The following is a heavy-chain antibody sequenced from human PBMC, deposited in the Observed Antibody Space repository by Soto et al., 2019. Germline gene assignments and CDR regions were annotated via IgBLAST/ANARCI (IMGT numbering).Heavy chain of an antibody. D-gene: IGHD3-16*01. Sequence: QLRLQEAGPGLVKPSETLSLTCTVSGGSISSSSYYWGWIRQPPGKGPEWIGAIYYNGNTYYNPSLESRVTMSVETSKNQFSLKLSSATAADTAMYYCARQTGVFGHYFDYWGQGTLVTVSS. J-gene: IGHJ4*02. V-gene: IGHV4-39*01. CDR1: GGSISSSSYY. CDR3: ARQTGVFGHYFDY. CDR2: IYYNGNT.